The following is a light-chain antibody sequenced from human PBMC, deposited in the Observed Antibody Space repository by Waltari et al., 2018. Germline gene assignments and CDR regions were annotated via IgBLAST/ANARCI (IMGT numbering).Light chain of an antibody. CDR3: QQYNLWPWT. CDR1: QSVSTY. J-gene: IGKJ1*01. Sequence: AIRMTQSPSSLSASTGDRATITCRASQSVSTYLAWYQQKPGKAPKLLIYAASTLQRGVPSRFSGSGSGTDFTLSISCLQSEDFATYYCQQYNLWPWTFDQGTKVDIK. CDR2: AAS. V-gene: IGKV1-8*01.